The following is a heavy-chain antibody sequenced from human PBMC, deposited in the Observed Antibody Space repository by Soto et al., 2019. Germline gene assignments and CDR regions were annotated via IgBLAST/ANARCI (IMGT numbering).Heavy chain of an antibody. D-gene: IGHD3-10*01. CDR3: ARASTSGNYWHFY. CDR1: GFTFSNYA. V-gene: IGHV3-23*01. Sequence: GGSLRLSCAASGFTFSNYAMSWVRQAPGKALEWVSSINIVGGNTNYADSVRGRFTMSRDDSKNTVFLQMNSLRAEDTAIYYCARASTSGNYWHFYWGQGTLVTVSS. CDR2: INIVGGNT. J-gene: IGHJ4*02.